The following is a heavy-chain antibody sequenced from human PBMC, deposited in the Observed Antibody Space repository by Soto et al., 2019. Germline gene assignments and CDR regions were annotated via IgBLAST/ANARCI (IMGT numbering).Heavy chain of an antibody. D-gene: IGHD1-26*01. J-gene: IGHJ4*02. CDR2: ISGSGGST. V-gene: IGHV3-23*01. CDR3: AKFFSDSGILILFVY. Sequence: GGSLILSCAASGFTFSSYAMSWVRQAPGKGLEWVSAISGSGGSTYYADSVKGRFTISRDNSENTLYLQMNSLRAEDTAVYYCAKFFSDSGILILFVYWGQEPLVTVSS. CDR1: GFTFSSYA.